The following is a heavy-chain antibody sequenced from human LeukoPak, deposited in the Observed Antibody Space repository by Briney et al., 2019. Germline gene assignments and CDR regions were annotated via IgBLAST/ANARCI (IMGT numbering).Heavy chain of an antibody. Sequence: SETLSLTCTVSGGSISSSSYYWGWIRQPPGKGLEWIGYIYYSGNTYYNPSLKSRVTISVDTSKNQFSLNLSSVTAADTAVFYCARHSHYSYYYYMDVWGIGTTVTVSS. CDR1: GGSISSSSYY. CDR2: IYYSGNT. V-gene: IGHV4-39*01. J-gene: IGHJ6*03. CDR3: ARHSHYSYYYYMDV.